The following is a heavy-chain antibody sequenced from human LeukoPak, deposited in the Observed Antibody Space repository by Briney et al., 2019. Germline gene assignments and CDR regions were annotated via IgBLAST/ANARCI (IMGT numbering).Heavy chain of an antibody. Sequence: ASVKVSCKASGYTFTNYGISWVRQAPGQGLEWMGWIGPYNGNTNYAQKFQGRVTMTTDTSTSTVYMELRSLRSDDTAVYYCARDLDIVVVAAAVRHYGLDVWGQGTTVTVSS. D-gene: IGHD2-15*01. CDR3: ARDLDIVVVAAAVRHYGLDV. CDR1: GYTFTNYG. J-gene: IGHJ6*02. CDR2: IGPYNGNT. V-gene: IGHV1-18*01.